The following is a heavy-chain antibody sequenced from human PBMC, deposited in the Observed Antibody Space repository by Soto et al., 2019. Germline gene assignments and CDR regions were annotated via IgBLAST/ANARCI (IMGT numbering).Heavy chain of an antibody. CDR2: IYYSGST. J-gene: IGHJ4*02. D-gene: IGHD4-17*01. CDR1: GVSVSRYY. V-gene: IGHV4-59*02. Sequence: AEALSLICTMTGVSVSRYYGSWIRQPPGKGLEWIGYIYYSGSTNYNPSLKSRVTISVDTSKNQFSLKLSSVTAADTAVYYCARRYGASFDYWGQGTLVTVSS. CDR3: ARRYGASFDY.